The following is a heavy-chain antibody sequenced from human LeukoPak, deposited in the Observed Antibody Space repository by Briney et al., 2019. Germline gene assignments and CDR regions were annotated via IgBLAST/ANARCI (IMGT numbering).Heavy chain of an antibody. CDR1: GGSISSGSYY. CDR3: ARDGYYYDSSGYYNDWFDS. Sequence: SETLSLTCTVSGGSISSGSYYWSWLRQPAEKGLEWIGRIYTSGSTNYNPSPKSRVTISVDTSKNQFSLKLSSVTAADTAVYYCARDGYYYDSSGYYNDWFDSWGQGTLVTVSS. CDR2: IYTSGST. D-gene: IGHD3-22*01. V-gene: IGHV4-61*02. J-gene: IGHJ5*01.